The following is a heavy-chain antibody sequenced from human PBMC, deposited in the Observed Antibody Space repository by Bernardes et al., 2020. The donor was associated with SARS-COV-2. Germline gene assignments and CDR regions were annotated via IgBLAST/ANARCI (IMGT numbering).Heavy chain of an antibody. CDR2: ILNTGGM. J-gene: IGHJ5*02. CDR1: GDSITRFH. Sequence: SETLSLTCTVSGDSITRFHWSWIRQPPGKGLEWIGYILNTGGMNLSPSLTSRVTMSLDMSKNQISLTLTSVTEADTATYYCARYYCTGSSCYRTNWFDIWGQGAQVTVSP. V-gene: IGHV4-4*09. D-gene: IGHD6-13*01. CDR3: ARYYCTGSSCYRTNWFDI.